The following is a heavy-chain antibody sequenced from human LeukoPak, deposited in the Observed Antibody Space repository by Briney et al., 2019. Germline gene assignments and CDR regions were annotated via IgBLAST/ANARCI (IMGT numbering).Heavy chain of an antibody. J-gene: IGHJ4*02. CDR1: GFTFSSYG. D-gene: IGHD3-3*02. CDR3: VREIIRLGQDDYFDY. CDR2: ITTSSSYI. V-gene: IGHV3-21*01. Sequence: GGSLRLSCAASGFTFSSYGMSWVRQAPGKGLEWVSSITTSSSYIYYADSVKGQFTISRDNAKNSLSLQMNSLRAEDTAVYYCVREIIRLGQDDYFDYWGQGTLVTVSS.